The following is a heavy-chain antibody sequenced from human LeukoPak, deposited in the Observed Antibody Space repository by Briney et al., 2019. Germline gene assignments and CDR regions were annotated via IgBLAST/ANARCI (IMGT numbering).Heavy chain of an antibody. D-gene: IGHD5-18*01. CDR3: IYGYTLDF. Sequence: PGGSLRLSCAASGFTFDDYAMHWVRQAPGKGLEWVSGISWNSGSIGYADSVKGRFTISRDNSKNTLYLQMNSLRADDTAVYYCIYGYTLDFWGQGTLVTVSS. CDR2: ISWNSGSI. J-gene: IGHJ4*02. CDR1: GFTFDDYA. V-gene: IGHV3-9*01.